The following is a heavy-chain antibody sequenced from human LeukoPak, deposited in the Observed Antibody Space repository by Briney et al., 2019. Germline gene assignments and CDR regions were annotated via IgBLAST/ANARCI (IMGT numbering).Heavy chain of an antibody. CDR1: GYTFTSYY. CDR2: INPSGGST. D-gene: IGHD3-22*01. V-gene: IGHV1-46*01. Sequence: ASVKVSCKASGYTFTSYYMHWVRQAPGQGLEWMGIINPSGGSTSYAQKFQGRVTMTRDTSTSTVYMELSSLRSEDTAVYYCARDRDYYDSSGYSYYFDYWGQGTLVTVSS. CDR3: ARDRDYYDSSGYSYYFDY. J-gene: IGHJ4*02.